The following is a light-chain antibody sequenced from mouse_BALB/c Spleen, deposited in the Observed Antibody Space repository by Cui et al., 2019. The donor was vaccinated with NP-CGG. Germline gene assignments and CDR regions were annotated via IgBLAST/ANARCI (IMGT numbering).Light chain of an antibody. Sequence: QAVVTQESALTTSPGETVTLTCLSSTGAVTTSNYANWFQEKSDHLFTGLIGGTNNRAPGVPARFSGSLIGDKAALTITGAQTEDEAIYFCALWYSNHWVFGGGTKLTVI. V-gene: IGLV1*01. J-gene: IGLJ1*01. CDR3: ALWYSNHWV. CDR2: GTN. CDR1: TGAVTTSNY.